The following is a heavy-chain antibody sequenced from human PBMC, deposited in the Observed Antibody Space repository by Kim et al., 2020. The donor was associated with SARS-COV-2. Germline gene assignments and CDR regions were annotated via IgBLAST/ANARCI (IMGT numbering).Heavy chain of an antibody. J-gene: IGHJ4*02. Sequence: SETLSLTCTVSGDSISSYFWSWIRQPPGKGLEWIGYIYYSGSTNYNPSLKSRVTISVDTSRNQFSLKLSSVIAADTAVYYCARHRVGATPSFDHWGQGTL. V-gene: IGHV4-59*08. CDR2: IYYSGST. D-gene: IGHD1-26*01. CDR1: GDSISSYF. CDR3: ARHRVGATPSFDH.